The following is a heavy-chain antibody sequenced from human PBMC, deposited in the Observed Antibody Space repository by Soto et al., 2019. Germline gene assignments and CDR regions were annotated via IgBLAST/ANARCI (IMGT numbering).Heavy chain of an antibody. CDR2: VYDGGNP. V-gene: IGHV4-61*01. CDR3: ATVPTDYDSSDYLGVC. J-gene: IGHJ4*02. CDR1: GGSVSSKSYY. D-gene: IGHD3-22*01. Sequence: QVQLQESGPGLVKPSETLSLTCTVSGGSVSSKSYYWSWIRQPPGKGLEWIGYVYDGGNPNYNTSLKSRVTISVDTSKNQFSLMLSSVTAADTAVYYCATVPTDYDSSDYLGVCWGRGTLVTVSS.